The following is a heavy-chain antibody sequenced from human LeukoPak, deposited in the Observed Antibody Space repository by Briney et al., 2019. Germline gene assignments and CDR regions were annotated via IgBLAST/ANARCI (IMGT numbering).Heavy chain of an antibody. D-gene: IGHD5-12*01. V-gene: IGHV2-70*11. CDR3: ARTSSGYDFYYFDY. CDR1: GFSLRTSGMC. Sequence: SGPALVKPPQTLTLTCTFSGFSLRTSGMCVSWIRQPPGKALEWLARIDWDDDKYYSTSLKTRLTISKDTSKNQVVLTMTNMDPVDTATYYCARTSSGYDFYYFDYWGQGTLVTVSS. J-gene: IGHJ4*02. CDR2: IDWDDDK.